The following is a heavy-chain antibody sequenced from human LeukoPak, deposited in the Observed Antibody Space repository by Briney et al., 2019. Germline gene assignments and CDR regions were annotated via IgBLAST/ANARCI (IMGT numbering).Heavy chain of an antibody. V-gene: IGHV3-23*01. J-gene: IGHJ2*01. CDR1: GVTFSNYA. Sequence: GGSLRLSCAVSGVTFSNYAMSWVRQAPGKGLEWVSGISGSGGSTYYADSVEGRFTISRDNSKNTLYLQMNSLKAEDTAVYYCAKDWTGTKPFDLWGRGTLVTVSS. CDR3: AKDWTGTKPFDL. D-gene: IGHD3/OR15-3a*01. CDR2: ISGSGGST.